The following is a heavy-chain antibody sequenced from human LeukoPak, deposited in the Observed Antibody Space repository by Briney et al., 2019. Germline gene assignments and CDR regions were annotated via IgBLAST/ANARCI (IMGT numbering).Heavy chain of an antibody. CDR1: GGSISSYY. D-gene: IGHD3-16*01. J-gene: IGHJ6*02. V-gene: IGHV4-59*01. CDR3: ARVMITFGVYGMDV. CDR2: IYYSGST. Sequence: SETLPLTCTVSGGSISSYYWSWIRQPPGKGLEWIGYIYYSGSTNYNPSLKSRVTISVDTSKNQFSLKLSSVTAADTAVYYCARVMITFGVYGMDVWGQGTTVTVSS.